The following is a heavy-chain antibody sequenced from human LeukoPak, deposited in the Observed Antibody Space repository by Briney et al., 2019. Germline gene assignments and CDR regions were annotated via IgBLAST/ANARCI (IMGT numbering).Heavy chain of an antibody. CDR3: ARDQDIVVVPAVLVAFDI. CDR1: GYTFTSYG. Sequence: ASVKVSCKASGYTFTSYGISWVRQAPGQGLEWMGWISAYNGNTNYAQKLQGRVTMTTDTSTSTAYMELRSLRSDDTAVYYCARDQDIVVVPAVLVAFDIWGQGTMVTVSS. J-gene: IGHJ3*02. CDR2: ISAYNGNT. D-gene: IGHD2-2*01. V-gene: IGHV1-18*01.